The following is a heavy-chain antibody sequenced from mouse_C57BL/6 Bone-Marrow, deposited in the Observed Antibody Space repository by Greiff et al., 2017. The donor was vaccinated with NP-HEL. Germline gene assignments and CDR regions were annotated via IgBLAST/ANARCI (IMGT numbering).Heavy chain of an antibody. CDR2: ISSGSSTI. Sequence: EVKLVESGGGLVKPGGSLKLSCAASGFTFSDYGMHWVRQAPEKGLEWVAYISSGSSTIYYADTVKGRFTISRDNAKNTLFLQMTSLRSEDTAMYYYARTGTTVVAPFAYWGQGTLVTVSA. CDR1: GFTFSDYG. CDR3: ARTGTTVVAPFAY. J-gene: IGHJ3*01. D-gene: IGHD1-1*01. V-gene: IGHV5-17*01.